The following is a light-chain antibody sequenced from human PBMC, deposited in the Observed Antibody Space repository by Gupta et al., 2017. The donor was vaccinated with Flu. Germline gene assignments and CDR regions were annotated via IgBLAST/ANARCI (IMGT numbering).Light chain of an antibody. J-gene: IGKJ4*01. CDR1: QSVASTY. V-gene: IGKV3-20*01. Sequence: EIVLTQSPGTLSLSPGESATLSCRASQSVASTYLAWYQQRPGQAPRLLIYDASTRAPGIPDRFSGSGSGTDFTLTSSRLDSEDFGLYYWQQDGSSSGLTFGGGTKVEI. CDR3: QQDGSSSGLT. CDR2: DAS.